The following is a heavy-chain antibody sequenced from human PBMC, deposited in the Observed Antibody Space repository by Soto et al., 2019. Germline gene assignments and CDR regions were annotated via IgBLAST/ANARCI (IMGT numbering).Heavy chain of an antibody. Sequence: QLHLVQSGAVVKKPGASVTVSCSASGYPVTAYYMHWVRQAPGRGLEWMGGINPATGAAKYTQTFQGRVTMTRDTSTSTVFMDLRGLTSEDTAVFYCARGGGVGVAGSAAFDMWGQGTLVTVSS. J-gene: IGHJ3*02. CDR2: INPATGAA. V-gene: IGHV1-2*02. D-gene: IGHD3-3*01. CDR3: ARGGGVGVAGSAAFDM. CDR1: GYPVTAYY.